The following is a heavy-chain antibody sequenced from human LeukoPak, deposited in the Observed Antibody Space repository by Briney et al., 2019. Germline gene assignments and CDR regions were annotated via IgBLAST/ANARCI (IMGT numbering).Heavy chain of an antibody. CDR1: GYTFTSYY. D-gene: IGHD2-2*01. Sequence: ASVKVSCKASGYTFTSYYMHRVRQAPGQGLEWMGIINPSGGSTSYAQKFQGRVTMTRDTSTSTVYMELSSLRSEDTAVYYCARDGSLGYCSSTSCYGYYYYGMDVWGQGTTVTVSS. CDR3: ARDGSLGYCSSTSCYGYYYYGMDV. CDR2: INPSGGST. V-gene: IGHV1-46*01. J-gene: IGHJ6*02.